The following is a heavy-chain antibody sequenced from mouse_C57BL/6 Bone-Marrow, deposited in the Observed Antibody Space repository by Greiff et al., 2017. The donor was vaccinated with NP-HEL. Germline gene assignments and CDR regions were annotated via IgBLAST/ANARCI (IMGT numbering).Heavy chain of an antibody. CDR2: IDPSDSST. J-gene: IGHJ1*03. D-gene: IGHD4-1*01. CDR1: GYTFTSYW. Sequence: QVQLQQPGAELVMPGASVKLSCKASGYTFTSYWMHWVKQRPGQGLEWIGEIDPSDSSTNYNQKFKGKSTLTVDKSSSTAYMQLSSLTSEDSAVYYCARSRTGTWYFDVWGTGTTVTVSS. CDR3: ARSRTGTWYFDV. V-gene: IGHV1-69*01.